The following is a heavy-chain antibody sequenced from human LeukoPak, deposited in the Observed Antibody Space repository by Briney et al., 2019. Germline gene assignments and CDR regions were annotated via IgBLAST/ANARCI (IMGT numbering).Heavy chain of an antibody. CDR1: GFIFSSHC. CDR3: ARSGGSNQPYDY. J-gene: IGHJ4*02. CDR2: INTDGSST. Sequence: GGSLRLSCAASGFIFSSHCMHWVRQAPGKGLIWISRINTDGSSTTYADSVKGRFTVSRDNAKNTLYLQMSSLRAEDTAVYFCARSGGSNQPYDYWGQGILVTVSS. V-gene: IGHV3-74*01. D-gene: IGHD1-26*01.